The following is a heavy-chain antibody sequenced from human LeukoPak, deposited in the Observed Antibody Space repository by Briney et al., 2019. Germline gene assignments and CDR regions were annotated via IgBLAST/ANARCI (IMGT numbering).Heavy chain of an antibody. Sequence: GSLRPPCSASGFTVRCNYLNWVRQAPGEGLGWVSVIYSGGTTHYTDSVKGRFTISRDDAKNTLYLQMTSLRAEDTAVYYCARLTVLSFGVDCWGQGTLVTVSS. CDR1: GFTVRCNY. D-gene: IGHD3-10*01. J-gene: IGHJ4*02. V-gene: IGHV3-66*04. CDR2: IYSGGTT. CDR3: ARLTVLSFGVDC.